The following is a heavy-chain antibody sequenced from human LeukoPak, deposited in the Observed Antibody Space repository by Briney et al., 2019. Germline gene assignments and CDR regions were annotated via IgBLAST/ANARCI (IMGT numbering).Heavy chain of an antibody. CDR3: ARSLDNYGSGSYFFDY. Sequence: SGPALVKPTQTLPLPCTFSGFSLSTNEMCVSWIRQPPGKALEWLVLVDWDDDKYYSTSLRTRLTISKDTSKDQVVLTMTNMDPVDTATYYCARSLDNYGSGSYFFDYWGQGILVTVSS. D-gene: IGHD3-10*01. CDR2: VDWDDDK. CDR1: GFSLSTNEMC. J-gene: IGHJ4*02. V-gene: IGHV2-70*01.